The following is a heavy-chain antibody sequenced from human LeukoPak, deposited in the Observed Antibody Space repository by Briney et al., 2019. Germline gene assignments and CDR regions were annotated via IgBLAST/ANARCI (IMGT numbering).Heavy chain of an antibody. CDR2: INHSGST. CDR3: ARVSGDIAVAGTDY. Sequence: KPSETLSLTCAVYGGSFSGYYWSWIRQPPGTGLEWIGEINHSGSTNYNPSLKSRVTISVDTSKDQFSLKLSSVTAADTAVYYCARVSGDIAVAGTDYWGQGTLVTVSS. D-gene: IGHD6-19*01. CDR1: GGSFSGYY. V-gene: IGHV4-34*01. J-gene: IGHJ4*02.